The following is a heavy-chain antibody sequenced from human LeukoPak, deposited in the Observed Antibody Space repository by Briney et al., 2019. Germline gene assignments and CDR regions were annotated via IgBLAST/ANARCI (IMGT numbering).Heavy chain of an antibody. Sequence: GGSLRLSCAVSGFTFGDYAMSWVRQAPGKGLEWVSTTTGSGDITRSADSVQGRFSVSRDNSKNTVFLQMNSLRVEDTAIYYCAKEDPNKSSGSYNWFDPWGQGTLVTVSS. CDR2: TTGSGDIT. CDR3: AKEDPNKSSGSYNWFDP. V-gene: IGHV3-23*01. D-gene: IGHD1-26*01. CDR1: GFTFGDYA. J-gene: IGHJ5*02.